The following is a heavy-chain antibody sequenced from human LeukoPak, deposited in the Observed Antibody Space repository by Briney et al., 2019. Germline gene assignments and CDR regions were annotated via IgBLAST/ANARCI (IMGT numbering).Heavy chain of an antibody. CDR3: ARSTSHYYYYYMDV. J-gene: IGHJ6*03. V-gene: IGHV3-74*01. CDR2: INSDGSST. CDR1: GFTFSTYW. Sequence: PWGSLRLSCAASGFTFSTYWMNWVRQPPGKGLVWVSRINSDGSSTTYADSVMGRFTISRDNATNTLFLQMNSLRVDDTAVYYCARSTSHYYYYYMDVWGKGTTVTISS.